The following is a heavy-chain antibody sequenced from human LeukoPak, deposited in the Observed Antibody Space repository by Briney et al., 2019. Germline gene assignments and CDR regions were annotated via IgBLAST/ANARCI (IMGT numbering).Heavy chain of an antibody. CDR1: GGSFSGQY. Sequence: SETLSLTCAVSGGSFSGQYWTLIRQFPGKGLQWIGEINHSGSTNYNPSLKSRVTMSKDMSKNHFSLRLSSVTAADTAIYYCARDLYSSICHDWGQGTLVTVSS. J-gene: IGHJ4*02. CDR2: INHSGST. CDR3: ARDLYSSICHD. V-gene: IGHV4-34*01. D-gene: IGHD6-13*01.